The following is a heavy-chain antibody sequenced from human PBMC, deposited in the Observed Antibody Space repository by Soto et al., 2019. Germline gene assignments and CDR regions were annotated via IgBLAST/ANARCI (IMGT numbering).Heavy chain of an antibody. CDR3: AKKYYYDSSGYRRPDYYYYGMDV. Sequence: GGSLRLSCAASGFTFSSYAMSWVRQAPGKGLEWVSAISGSGGSTYYADSVKGRFTISRDNSKNTLYLQMNSLRAEDTAVYYCAKKYYYDSSGYRRPDYYYYGMDVWGQGTTVTVSS. J-gene: IGHJ6*02. CDR1: GFTFSSYA. D-gene: IGHD3-22*01. V-gene: IGHV3-23*01. CDR2: ISGSGGST.